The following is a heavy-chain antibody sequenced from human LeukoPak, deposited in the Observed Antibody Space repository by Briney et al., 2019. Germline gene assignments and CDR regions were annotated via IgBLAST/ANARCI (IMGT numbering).Heavy chain of an antibody. CDR1: GFTVSSNY. V-gene: IGHV3-66*02. CDR3: AGSSSAMLDY. J-gene: IGHJ4*02. CDR2: IYSGCST. Sequence: GGSLRLTCAASGFTVSSNYMSWVRQAPGKGLEWVSVIYSGCSTYYADSVKGRFTISRDNSKNTLYLQMNSLRAEDTGVYYCAGSSSAMLDYWGQGTLVTVSS. D-gene: IGHD6-6*01.